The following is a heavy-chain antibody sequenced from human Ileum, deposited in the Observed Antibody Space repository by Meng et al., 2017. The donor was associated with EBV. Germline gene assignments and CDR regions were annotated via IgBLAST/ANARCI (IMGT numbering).Heavy chain of an antibody. Sequence: EVHLVGAGGGLVNLGGSLRLSCAASGFVFSDYTMNWVRQAPGKGLEWVSSISSRSNYIHYADSVRGRFTISRDNGENALFLQMDSLRDEDTAVYYCAKDEAIGFWGQGTLVTVSS. CDR2: ISSRSNYI. V-gene: IGHV3-21*01. CDR3: AKDEAIGF. J-gene: IGHJ4*02. CDR1: GFVFSDYT.